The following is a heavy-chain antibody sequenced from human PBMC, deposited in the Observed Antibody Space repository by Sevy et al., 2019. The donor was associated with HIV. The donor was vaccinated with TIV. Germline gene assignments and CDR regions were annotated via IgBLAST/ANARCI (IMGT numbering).Heavy chain of an antibody. D-gene: IGHD3-9*01. J-gene: IGHJ4*02. CDR2: IFPGNSDT. CDR1: XXXFSSFW. CDR3: ARGPLVTPVXXXDX. V-gene: IGHV5-51*01. Sequence: GESLKISCKGSXXXFSSFWIGWARQXPGKGLEWMGIIFPGNSDTRYSLSFQGQVTISVDKATSTAYLQWSSLKASDTAVYYCARGPLVTPVXXXDXWGQGTLVTVSS.